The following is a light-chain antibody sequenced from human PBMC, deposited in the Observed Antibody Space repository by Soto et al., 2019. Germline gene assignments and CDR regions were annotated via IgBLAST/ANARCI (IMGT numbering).Light chain of an antibody. CDR2: GAS. CDR1: QSVSSN. CDR3: QQYNNCPPVT. J-gene: IGKJ5*01. V-gene: IGKV3-15*01. Sequence: EIVMTQSPDILSVSPGERATLSCRASQSVSSNLAWYQQKPGQSPRLLIYGASTRATGIPVRFSGSGSGTEFTLTISSLQPEDFAVYYCQQYNNCPPVTFGQGTRLEIK.